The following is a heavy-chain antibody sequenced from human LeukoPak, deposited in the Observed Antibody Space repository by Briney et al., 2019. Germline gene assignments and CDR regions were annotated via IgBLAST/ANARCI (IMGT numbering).Heavy chain of an antibody. V-gene: IGHV1-24*01. CDR1: GYTLTELS. Sequence: ASVTVSCKVSGYTLTELSMHWVRQAPGKGLEWMGGFDPEDGETIYAQKFQGRVTMTEDTSTDTAYMELSSLRSEDTAVYYCATLGDSSGPAYYYYYMDVWGKGTTVTVSS. CDR3: ATLGDSSGPAYYYYYMDV. CDR2: FDPEDGET. J-gene: IGHJ6*03. D-gene: IGHD6-19*01.